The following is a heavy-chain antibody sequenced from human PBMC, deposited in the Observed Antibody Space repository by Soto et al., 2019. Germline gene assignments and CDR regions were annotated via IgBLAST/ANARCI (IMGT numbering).Heavy chain of an antibody. J-gene: IGHJ4*02. CDR1: GYDFIGYY. V-gene: IGHV1-2*02. D-gene: IGHD5-18*01. CDR2: IIPRTGGT. Sequence: QVQLVQSGAEVKKPGASVKVDCKASGYDFIGYYIDWVRQAPGQGLEWMGRIIPRTGGTHFSQKFQGRVTLTRDTSISTAYMEVNSLRSDDTAVDYCARVDTDLDYWGQGTLVTVSS. CDR3: ARVDTDLDY.